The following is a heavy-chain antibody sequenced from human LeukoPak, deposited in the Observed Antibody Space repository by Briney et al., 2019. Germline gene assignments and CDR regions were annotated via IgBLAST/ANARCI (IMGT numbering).Heavy chain of an antibody. Sequence: GGSLRLSCAASGFTFSHYLMHWVRQAPGKGLVWVSRINSDESNTNSYADSVKGRFIISRDNAKNTLYLQMNSLRAEDTAVYFCGGGGNGIDIWGQGTTVIVSS. V-gene: IGHV3-74*01. CDR2: INSDESNT. J-gene: IGHJ3*02. CDR1: GFTFSHYL. D-gene: IGHD2-8*01. CDR3: GGGGNGIDI.